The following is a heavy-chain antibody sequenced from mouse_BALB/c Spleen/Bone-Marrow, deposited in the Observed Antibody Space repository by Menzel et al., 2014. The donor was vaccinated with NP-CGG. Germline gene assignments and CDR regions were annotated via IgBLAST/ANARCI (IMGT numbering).Heavy chain of an antibody. CDR1: GFNIKDTY. D-gene: IGHD1-1*01. J-gene: IGHJ2*01. Sequence: VQLKDSGAELVKPGASVKLSCTASGFNIKDTYMHWVKQRPERGLEWIGRIDPANGNTKYDPKFQGKATITADTSSNTAYLQLSSLTSEDTAVYYCARYSYGSRGYYFDYWGQGTTLTVSS. CDR3: ARYSYGSRGYYFDY. CDR2: IDPANGNT. V-gene: IGHV14-3*02.